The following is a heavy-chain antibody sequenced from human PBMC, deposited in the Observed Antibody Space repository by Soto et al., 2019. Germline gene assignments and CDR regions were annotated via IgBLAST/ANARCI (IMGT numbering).Heavy chain of an antibody. CDR3: ARGIYSTSSFFDS. D-gene: IGHD6-6*01. V-gene: IGHV4-30-4*01. Sequence: SETLSLTCTVSGDSISTADYYWNWIRQPPGKGLEWIGYIYYSGNTYYIPSLKSRVTISVDTSKNQISLKLNSVTAADTAVYYCARGIYSTSSFFDSWGQGTLVTVSS. CDR1: GDSISTADYY. J-gene: IGHJ4*02. CDR2: IYYSGNT.